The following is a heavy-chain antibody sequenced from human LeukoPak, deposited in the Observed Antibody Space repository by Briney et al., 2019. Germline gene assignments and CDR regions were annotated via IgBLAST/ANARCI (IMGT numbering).Heavy chain of an antibody. Sequence: PGGSLRLSCAASGFTVSSNYMSWVRQAPGKGLEWVSVIYSGGSTYYADSVKGRFTISRDNSKNTLYLQMNSLRAEDTAVYYCARIRFYYHRGPDLDLYYFDYWGQGTLVTVSS. CDR2: IYSGGST. CDR1: GFTVSSNY. D-gene: IGHD3-22*01. CDR3: ARIRFYYHRGPDLDLYYFDY. J-gene: IGHJ4*02. V-gene: IGHV3-53*01.